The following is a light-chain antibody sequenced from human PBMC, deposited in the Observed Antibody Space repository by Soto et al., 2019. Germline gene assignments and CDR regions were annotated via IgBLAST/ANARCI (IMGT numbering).Light chain of an antibody. V-gene: IGKV1-39*01. CDR3: QQSYSTPWT. CDR2: AAS. J-gene: IGKJ1*01. Sequence: DIQMTQSPASLSSSVGDRVTITCRASQSISRSLYWYQQEQAKAPKLLIYAASSLQSGVPSMCSGSGSGTDFSLTISSLQSEDFATYYCQQSYSTPWTFGQGTKVEIK. CDR1: QSISRS.